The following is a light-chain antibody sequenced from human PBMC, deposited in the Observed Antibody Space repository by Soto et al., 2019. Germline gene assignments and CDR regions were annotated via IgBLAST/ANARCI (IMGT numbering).Light chain of an antibody. Sequence: GDRVTITCRASQSITTFFAWYQQKPGKAPQILIYDASKLEPGVPSRLSGGGSGTEFTLTISSLQPDDFATYYCQQYSTYPLTFGGGTRVEIK. CDR2: DAS. CDR3: QQYSTYPLT. CDR1: QSITTF. V-gene: IGKV1-5*01. J-gene: IGKJ4*01.